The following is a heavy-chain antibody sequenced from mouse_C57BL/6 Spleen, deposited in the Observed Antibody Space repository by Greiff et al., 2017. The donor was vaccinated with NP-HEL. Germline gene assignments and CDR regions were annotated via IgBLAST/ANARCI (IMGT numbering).Heavy chain of an antibody. D-gene: IGHD2-1*01. J-gene: IGHJ1*03. CDR2: INPNNGGT. Sequence: EVMLVESGPELVKPGASVKMSCKASGYTFTDYNMHWVKQSHGKSLEWIGYINPNNGGTSYNQKFKGKATLTVNKSSSTAYMELRSLTSEDSAVYYCARGGNHWYFDVWGTGTTVTVSS. V-gene: IGHV1-22*01. CDR1: GYTFTDYN. CDR3: ARGGNHWYFDV.